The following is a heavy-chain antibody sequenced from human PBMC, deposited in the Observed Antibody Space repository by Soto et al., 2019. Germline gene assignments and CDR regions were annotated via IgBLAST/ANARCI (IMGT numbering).Heavy chain of an antibody. D-gene: IGHD6-13*01. CDR2: MNNDGSYT. J-gene: IGHJ3*02. CDR1: GFTFSSYW. CDR3: VRGGYMPACDI. V-gene: IGHV3-74*01. Sequence: EVQLVESGGGLVQPGGSLRLSCAASGFTFSSYWMYWVRQAPGKGLEWVSHMNNDGSYTIYAESVKGRFTFSRDNAKNTLNLQMNSLRAEDTAVYYCVRGGYMPACDIWCQGTMVTVSS.